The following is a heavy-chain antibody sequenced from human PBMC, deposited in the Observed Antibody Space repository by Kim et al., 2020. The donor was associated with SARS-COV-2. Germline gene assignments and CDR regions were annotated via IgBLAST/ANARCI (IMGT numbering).Heavy chain of an antibody. J-gene: IGHJ4*02. V-gene: IGHV3-11*03. CDR3: ARRRSSWYSQIDF. D-gene: IGHD6-13*01. Sequence: NYADYVKGRFTISRESAGNSLYLQMNSLRAEDTAVYYCARRRSSWYSQIDFWGQGTLVTVSS.